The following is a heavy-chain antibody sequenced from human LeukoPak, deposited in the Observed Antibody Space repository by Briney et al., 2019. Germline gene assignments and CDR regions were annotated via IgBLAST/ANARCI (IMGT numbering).Heavy chain of an antibody. D-gene: IGHD3-10*01. CDR1: GGSISSHY. CDR3: ARVRHGSGSYYPYYYYMDV. J-gene: IGHJ6*03. CDR2: IYYSGST. V-gene: IGHV4-59*11. Sequence: PSETLSLTCTVSGGSISSHYWSWIRQPPGKGLEWIGYIYYSGSTNYNPSLKSRVTISVDTSKNQFSLKLSSVTAADTAVYYCARVRHGSGSYYPYYYYMDVWGQGTLVTVSS.